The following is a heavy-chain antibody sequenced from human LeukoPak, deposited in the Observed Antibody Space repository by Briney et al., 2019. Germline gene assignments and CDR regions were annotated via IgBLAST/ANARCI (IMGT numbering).Heavy chain of an antibody. CDR3: ARQGITWIQLWTGTYFDY. CDR1: GGSFSGYY. J-gene: IGHJ4*02. Sequence: SETLSLTCAVYGGSFSGYYWSWIRQPPGKGLEWIGEINHSGSTNYNPSLKSRVTISVDTSKNQFSLKLSSVTAADTAVYYCARQGITWIQLWTGTYFDYWGQGTLVTVSS. V-gene: IGHV4-34*01. CDR2: INHSGST. D-gene: IGHD5-18*01.